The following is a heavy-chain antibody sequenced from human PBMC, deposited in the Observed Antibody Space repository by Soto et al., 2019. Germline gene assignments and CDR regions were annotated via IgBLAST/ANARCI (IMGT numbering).Heavy chain of an antibody. CDR1: GFSLSNARMG. Sequence: QVTLKESGPVLVNPTETLTLTCTVSGFSLSNARMGVSWIRQPPGKALEWLAHIFSNDEKSYSTSLKSRLTISKDTSKSQVVLTMTNMDPVDTATYYCARPSRDGYWDAFDIWGQGTMVTVSS. V-gene: IGHV2-26*01. D-gene: IGHD5-12*01. CDR2: IFSNDEK. CDR3: ARPSRDGYWDAFDI. J-gene: IGHJ3*02.